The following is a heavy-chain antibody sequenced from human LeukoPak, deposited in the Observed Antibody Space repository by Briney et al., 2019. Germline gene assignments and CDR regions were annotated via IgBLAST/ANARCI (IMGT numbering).Heavy chain of an antibody. J-gene: IGHJ2*01. Sequence: PSETLSLTCAVYGGSFSGYYWSWIRQPPGKGLEWIGEINHSGSTNYNPSLKSRVTISVDTSKNQFSLKLSSVTAADTAVYYCARVSSSSWYGARYFDLWGRGTLVTVSS. CDR2: INHSGST. D-gene: IGHD6-13*01. CDR1: GGSFSGYY. V-gene: IGHV4-34*01. CDR3: ARVSSSSWYGARYFDL.